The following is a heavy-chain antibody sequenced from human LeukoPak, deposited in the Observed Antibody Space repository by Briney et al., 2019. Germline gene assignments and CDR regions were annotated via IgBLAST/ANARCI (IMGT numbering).Heavy chain of an antibody. Sequence: ASVKVSCKASGYTFTGYYMHWVRQAPGQGLEWMGWINPNSGGTNYAQKFQGRVTMTRDTSISTAYMELSRLRSDDTAVYYCARNSILTGLLGYYYYYGMDVWGQGTTVTVSS. CDR2: INPNSGGT. J-gene: IGHJ6*02. D-gene: IGHD3-9*01. V-gene: IGHV1-2*02. CDR1: GYTFTGYY. CDR3: ARNSILTGLLGYYYYYGMDV.